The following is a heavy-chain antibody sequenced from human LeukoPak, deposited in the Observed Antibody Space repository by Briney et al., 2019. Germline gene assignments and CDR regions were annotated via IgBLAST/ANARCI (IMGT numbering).Heavy chain of an antibody. CDR1: GGSISSSSYY. Sequence: SETLSLTCTVSGGSISSSSYYWGWIRQPPGEGLEWIGEINHSGSTNYNPSLKSRVTISVDTSKNQFSLKLSSVTAADTAVYYCARQATYYYGSIPSNWFDPWGQGTLVTVSS. CDR2: INHSGST. V-gene: IGHV4-39*01. J-gene: IGHJ5*02. D-gene: IGHD3-10*01. CDR3: ARQATYYYGSIPSNWFDP.